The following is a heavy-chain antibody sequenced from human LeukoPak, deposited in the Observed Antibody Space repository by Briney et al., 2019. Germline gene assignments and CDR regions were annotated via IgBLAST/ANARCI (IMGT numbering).Heavy chain of an antibody. V-gene: IGHV3-74*01. CDR1: GFIFSTYW. Sequence: GGSLRLSCAVSGFIFSTYWMHWVRQAPGKGLVWVSRINSDGSSTSYADSVKGRFTISRDNAKNTLYLQMNGLRADDTAVYYCAKDDVAAFATGYMDVWGKGTTVTVSS. CDR2: INSDGSST. D-gene: IGHD6-6*01. J-gene: IGHJ6*03. CDR3: AKDDVAAFATGYMDV.